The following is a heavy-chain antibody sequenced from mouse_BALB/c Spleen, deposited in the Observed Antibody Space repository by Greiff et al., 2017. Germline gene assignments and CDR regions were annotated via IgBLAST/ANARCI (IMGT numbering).Heavy chain of an antibody. D-gene: IGHD3-2*01. CDR3: AKTARATFPMDY. CDR2: ISYSGST. Sequence: EVKLQESGPGLVKPSQSLSLTCTVTGYSITSDYAWNWIRQFPGNKLEWMGYISYSGSTSYNPSLKSRISITRDTSKNQFFLQLNSVTTEDTATYYCAKTARATFPMDYWGQGTSVTVSS. V-gene: IGHV3-2*02. CDR1: GYSITSDYA. J-gene: IGHJ4*01.